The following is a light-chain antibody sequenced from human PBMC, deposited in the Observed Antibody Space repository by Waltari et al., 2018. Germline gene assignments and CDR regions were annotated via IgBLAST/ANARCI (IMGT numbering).Light chain of an antibody. CDR1: QSVSSN. J-gene: IGKJ2*01. V-gene: IGKV3-15*01. CDR3: QQYDSWLLYT. CDR2: GAS. Sequence: ELVMTQSPATLSVSPGERVPLSCRASQSVSSNLAWYQQKRGQAPRLLIYGASTRVTGIPARFSGSGSGTEFTLTISSLQSEDFAVYFCQQYDSWLLYTFGQGTNLEIK.